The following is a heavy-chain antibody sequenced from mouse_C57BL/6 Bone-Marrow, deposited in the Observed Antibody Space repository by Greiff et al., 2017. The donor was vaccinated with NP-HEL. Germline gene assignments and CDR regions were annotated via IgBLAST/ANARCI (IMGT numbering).Heavy chain of an antibody. CDR1: GYSITSGYY. CDR2: ISYDGSN. J-gene: IGHJ2*01. Sequence: VQLKESGPGLVQPSQSLSLTCSVTGYSITSGYYWNWIRQFPGNNLEWMGYISYDGSNNYNPSLKNRISITRDTSKNQFFLKLNSVTTEDTATYYCARGGNGYDGDYWGQGTTLTVSS. D-gene: IGHD2-2*01. V-gene: IGHV3-6*01. CDR3: ARGGNGYDGDY.